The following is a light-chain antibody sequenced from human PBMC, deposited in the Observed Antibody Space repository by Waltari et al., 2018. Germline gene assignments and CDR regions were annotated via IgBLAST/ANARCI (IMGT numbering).Light chain of an antibody. V-gene: IGLV2-14*01. CDR2: VVM. CDR3: SSYASSSTPYV. CDR1: SSDVGGYNY. Sequence: QSALTQPASVSGSPGQSITISCTGTSSDVGGYNYVPWYQTHPGKAPNLMIYVVMNRPSGVSNRFSGSKSGNTASLTISGLQAEDEADYYCSSYASSSTPYVFGTGTKVTVL. J-gene: IGLJ1*01.